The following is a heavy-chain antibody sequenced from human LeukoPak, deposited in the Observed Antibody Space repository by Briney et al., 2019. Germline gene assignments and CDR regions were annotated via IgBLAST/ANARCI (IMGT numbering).Heavy chain of an antibody. Sequence: GGSLRLSCAASGFPFSGYVMHWVRQAPGKGLAWVALIFYDGSNRYYADSVKGRFTISRDNSKNTLYLQMNSLRAEDTAVYYCARDPGRYGSYSYYMDVWGKGTTVTVSS. D-gene: IGHD4-17*01. CDR1: GFPFSGYV. V-gene: IGHV3-30-3*01. CDR2: IFYDGSNR. CDR3: ARDPGRYGSYSYYMDV. J-gene: IGHJ6*03.